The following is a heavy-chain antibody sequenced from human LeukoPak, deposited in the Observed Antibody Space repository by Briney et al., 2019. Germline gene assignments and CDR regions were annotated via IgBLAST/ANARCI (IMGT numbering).Heavy chain of an antibody. V-gene: IGHV3-7*05. CDR1: GFTFSAYW. Sequence: GALRLSCAASGFTFSAYWMTWVRQAPGKGLEWVANIKHDGTEIYYVDSVKGRFTISRDNAKNSLFLQMNSLSSEYTTLYHCAKNYCSTTNCYGNWFDPWGQGTLVTVSS. CDR2: IKHDGTEI. D-gene: IGHD2-2*01. CDR3: AKNYCSTTNCYGNWFDP. J-gene: IGHJ5*02.